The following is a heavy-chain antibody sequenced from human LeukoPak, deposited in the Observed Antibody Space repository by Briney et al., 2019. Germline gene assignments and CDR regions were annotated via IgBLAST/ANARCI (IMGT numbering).Heavy chain of an antibody. CDR3: ARDPRPSSGWRPFDY. Sequence: GGSLRLSCAASGFTFSSYWMSWVRQAPGKGLEWVANIKQDGSERYYVDSVKGRFTISRDNARNSLYLQMNSLRAEDTAVFYCARDPRPSSGWRPFDYWGRGTLVTVSS. D-gene: IGHD6-19*01. J-gene: IGHJ4*02. CDR1: GFTFSSYW. CDR2: IKQDGSER. V-gene: IGHV3-7*01.